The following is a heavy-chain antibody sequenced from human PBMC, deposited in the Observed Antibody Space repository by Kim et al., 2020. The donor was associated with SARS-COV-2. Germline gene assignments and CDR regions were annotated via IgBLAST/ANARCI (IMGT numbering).Heavy chain of an antibody. CDR3: ARAFREGLTTVRYYYMDV. CDR1: GGSFSGYY. CDR2: INHSGST. V-gene: IGHV4-34*01. D-gene: IGHD4-17*01. J-gene: IGHJ6*03. Sequence: SETLSLTCAVYGGSFSGYYWSWIRQPPGKGLEWIGEINHSGSTNYNPSLKSRVTISVDTSKNQFSLKLSSVTAADTAVYYCARAFREGLTTVRYYYMDV.